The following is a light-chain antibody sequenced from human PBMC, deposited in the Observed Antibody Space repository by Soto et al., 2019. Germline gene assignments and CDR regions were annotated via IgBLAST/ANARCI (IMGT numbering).Light chain of an antibody. Sequence: ESVLTQSPGTLSLSPGERATLSCRASQSVSSSFLAWYQQKPGQARRLLIYGASSRATGIPDRFSGSGSGTDFTLTISRLEPEDVAVYYCQQYGNSPLTFGGGTKVEIK. CDR2: GAS. CDR3: QQYGNSPLT. CDR1: QSVSSSF. V-gene: IGKV3-20*01. J-gene: IGKJ4*01.